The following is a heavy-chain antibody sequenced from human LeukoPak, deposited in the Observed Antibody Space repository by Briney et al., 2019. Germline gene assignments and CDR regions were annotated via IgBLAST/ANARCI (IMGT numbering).Heavy chain of an antibody. CDR2: IYHSGST. V-gene: IGHV4-4*02. J-gene: IGHJ4*02. CDR3: ARVTDYDFWSGYPLFDY. CDR1: GGSISSNHW. D-gene: IGHD3-3*01. Sequence: SETLSLTCVVSGGSISSNHWWSWVRQPPGKGLEWIGEIYHSGSTYYNPSLKSRVTISVDTSKNQFSLKLSSVTAADTAVYYCARVTDYDFWSGYPLFDYWGQGTLVTVSS.